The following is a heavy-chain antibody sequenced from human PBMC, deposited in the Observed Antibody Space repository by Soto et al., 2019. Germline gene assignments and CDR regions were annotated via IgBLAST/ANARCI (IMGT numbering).Heavy chain of an antibody. Sequence: SETLSLTCAVSGGSISSGGYSWSWIRQPPGKGLEWIGYIYHSGSTYYNPSLKSRVTISVDRSKNQFSLKLSSVTAADTAVYYCARVGATTWFDPWGQGTLVTVSS. D-gene: IGHD1-26*01. V-gene: IGHV4-30-2*01. CDR1: GGSISSGGYS. J-gene: IGHJ5*02. CDR3: ARVGATTWFDP. CDR2: IYHSGST.